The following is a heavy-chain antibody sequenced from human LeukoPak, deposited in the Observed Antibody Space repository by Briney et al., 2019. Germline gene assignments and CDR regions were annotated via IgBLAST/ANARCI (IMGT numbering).Heavy chain of an antibody. CDR3: ARGVSSCSSTSCYYYYYYGMDV. Sequence: PGGSLRLSCAASGFTFSDYYMSWIRQAPGKGLEWVSYISSSGSTIYYADSVKGRFTISRDNAKNSLYLQMNSLRAEDTAVYYCARGVSSCSSTSCYYYYYYGMDVWGQGTTVTVSS. CDR2: ISSSGSTI. D-gene: IGHD2-2*01. J-gene: IGHJ6*02. CDR1: GFTFSDYY. V-gene: IGHV3-11*01.